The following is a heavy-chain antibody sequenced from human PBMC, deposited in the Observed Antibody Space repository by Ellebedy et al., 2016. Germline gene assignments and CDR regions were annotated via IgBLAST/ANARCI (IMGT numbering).Heavy chain of an antibody. CDR2: ISGDGTYT. V-gene: IGHV3-30*04. CDR1: GFTFSIYS. CDR3: VANVAVAGTLH. J-gene: IGHJ4*02. D-gene: IGHD6-19*01. Sequence: GESLKISCAASGFTFSIYSMDWVRQAPGKGLEWVGVISGDGTYTSYGAFVKGRFTISRDNSKVYLQMGSLRAEDTAVYYRVANVAVAGTLHWGQGILVTVSS.